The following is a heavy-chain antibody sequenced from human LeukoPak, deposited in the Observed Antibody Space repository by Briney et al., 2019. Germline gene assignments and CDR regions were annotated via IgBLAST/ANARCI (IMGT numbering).Heavy chain of an antibody. V-gene: IGHV4-59*08. CDR3: ARYFSGYNNRWYLDY. J-gene: IGHJ4*02. D-gene: IGHD1-14*01. CDR2: IYYSGSNS. Sequence: PSETLSHTCSVSGGSINNYYWSWIRQPPGKGLEWIGYIYYSGSNSDYNPSLNSRATMSVETPKNQFSLNLRSVTAADTAVYYCARYFSGYNNRWYLDYWGQGTLVTVSS. CDR1: GGSINNYY.